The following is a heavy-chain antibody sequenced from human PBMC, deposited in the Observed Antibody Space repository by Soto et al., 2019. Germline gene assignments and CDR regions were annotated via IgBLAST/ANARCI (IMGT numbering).Heavy chain of an antibody. CDR3: AKLRSSSWTQYAFDI. J-gene: IGHJ3*02. Sequence: GGSMRLSCAASGFTFSSYCMHWVRQTPGRGLEWVAVISYDGSNTYYTDSVKGRFTISRDNSKNTLYLQMNSLRAEDAAIYYCAKLRSSSWTQYAFDIWGHGTMVTVS. CDR1: GFTFSSYC. V-gene: IGHV3-30*18. CDR2: ISYDGSNT. D-gene: IGHD6-13*01.